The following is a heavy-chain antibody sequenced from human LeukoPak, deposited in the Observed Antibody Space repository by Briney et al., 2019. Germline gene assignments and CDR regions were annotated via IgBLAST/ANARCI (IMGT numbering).Heavy chain of an antibody. D-gene: IGHD1-26*01. J-gene: IGHJ4*02. CDR2: IYYSGST. CDR1: GGSITSSSYY. V-gene: IGHV4-39*01. Sequence: PSETLSLACTVSGGSITSSSYYWGWIRQPPGEGLQWIGSIYYSGSTYYNPSLKSRVTISVDTSKKQFSLKLTSVTAADTAVYYCVSPSVGAITGIDYWGQGILVTVSS. CDR3: VSPSVGAITGIDY.